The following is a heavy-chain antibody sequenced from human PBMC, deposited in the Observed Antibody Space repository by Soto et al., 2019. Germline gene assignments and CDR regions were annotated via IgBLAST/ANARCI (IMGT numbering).Heavy chain of an antibody. V-gene: IGHV3-30-3*01. CDR2: ISYDGSNK. J-gene: IGHJ6*02. Sequence: QVQLVESGGGVVQPGRSLRLSCAASGFTFSSYAMHWVRQAPGKGLEWVAVISYDGSNKYYADSVKGRFTISRDNSKNTLYLQMNSLRAEDTAVYYCARDRGGSWYQRDYYYGMDVWGQGTTVTVSS. CDR3: ARDRGGSWYQRDYYYGMDV. D-gene: IGHD6-13*01. CDR1: GFTFSSYA.